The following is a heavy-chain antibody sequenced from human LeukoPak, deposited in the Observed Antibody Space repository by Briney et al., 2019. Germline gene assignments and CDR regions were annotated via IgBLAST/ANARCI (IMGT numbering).Heavy chain of an antibody. CDR2: IYYSGST. CDR1: GGSISSHY. J-gene: IGHJ6*04. V-gene: IGHV4-59*11. Sequence: PSETLSLTCTDSGGSISSHYWSWIRQPPGKGLEWIGYIYYSGSTNYNPSLKSRVTISVDTSKNQFSLKLSSVTAADTAVYYCARDIHQMDVWGKGTTVTVSS. CDR3: ARDIHQMDV. D-gene: IGHD2-2*01.